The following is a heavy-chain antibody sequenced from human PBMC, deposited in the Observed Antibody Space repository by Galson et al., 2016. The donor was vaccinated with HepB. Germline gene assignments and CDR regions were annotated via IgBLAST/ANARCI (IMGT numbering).Heavy chain of an antibody. CDR1: GFTFSSYG. CDR3: AGSSSRSYYFGINV. D-gene: IGHD6-13*01. Sequence: SLRLSCAASGFTFSSYGMHWVRKAPGKGLEWVAAIWYDGQNKYYADSVQGRFTISRDHSKNTLYLQVNSLRVEDTAVYFCAGSSSRSYYFGINVWGQGTTVTVSS. J-gene: IGHJ6*02. CDR2: IWYDGQNK. V-gene: IGHV3-33*01.